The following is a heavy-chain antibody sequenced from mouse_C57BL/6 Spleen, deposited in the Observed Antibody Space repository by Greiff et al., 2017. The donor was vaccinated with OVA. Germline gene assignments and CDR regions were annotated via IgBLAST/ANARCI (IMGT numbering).Heavy chain of an antibody. CDR1: GFTFSSYG. J-gene: IGHJ4*01. D-gene: IGHD1-1*01. CDR2: ISSGGSYT. Sequence: DVHLVESGGDLVKPGGSLKLSCAASGFTFSSYGMSWVRQTPDKRLEWVATISSGGSYTYYPDSVKGRFTISRDNAKNTLYLQMSSLKSEDTAMYYCARLILGYYAMDYWGQGTSVTVSS. CDR3: ARLILGYYAMDY. V-gene: IGHV5-6*01.